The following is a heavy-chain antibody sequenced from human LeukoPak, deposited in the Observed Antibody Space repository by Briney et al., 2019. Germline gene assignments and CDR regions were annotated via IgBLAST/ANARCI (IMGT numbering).Heavy chain of an antibody. CDR1: GFTFSTFG. D-gene: IGHD1-7*01. J-gene: IGHJ4*02. CDR2: ISYDGGNQ. Sequence: GGSLRLSCRASGFTFSTFGMHWVRQAPGKGLEWVAVISYDGGNQYYADSGKGRFTNSRDNSKNTLYLQMNSLRLEDTAVYYCAKDRAPVLRNSATDYWGQGTLVTVSS. CDR3: AKDRAPVLRNSATDY. V-gene: IGHV3-30*18.